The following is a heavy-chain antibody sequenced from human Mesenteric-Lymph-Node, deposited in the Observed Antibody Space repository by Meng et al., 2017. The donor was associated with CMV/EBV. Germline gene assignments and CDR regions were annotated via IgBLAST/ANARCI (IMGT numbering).Heavy chain of an antibody. J-gene: IGHJ2*01. CDR3: ARAYTSWVFDF. CDR1: GGSISSSGYY. Sequence: CTVSGGSISSSGYYWSWIRQHPGKGLEWIGYIYYSGSTYYNPSLKSRVTISADTSKNQFSLKLSSVTAADTAVYYCARAYTSWVFDFWGRGTLVTVSS. D-gene: IGHD2-2*02. V-gene: IGHV4-31*03. CDR2: IYYSGST.